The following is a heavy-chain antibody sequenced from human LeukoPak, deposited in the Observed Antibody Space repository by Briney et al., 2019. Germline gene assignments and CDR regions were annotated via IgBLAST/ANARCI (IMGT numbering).Heavy chain of an antibody. CDR1: GGSFSGYY. CDR3: HTPTDAFDI. V-gene: IGHV4-34*01. Sequence: PSETLSLTCAVYGGSFSGYYWSWIRQPPGKGLEWIGEINHSGSTNYNPSLKSRVTISVDTSKNQFSLKLSSVTAADTAVYYCHTPTDAFDIWGQGTMVTVSS. J-gene: IGHJ3*02. CDR2: INHSGST.